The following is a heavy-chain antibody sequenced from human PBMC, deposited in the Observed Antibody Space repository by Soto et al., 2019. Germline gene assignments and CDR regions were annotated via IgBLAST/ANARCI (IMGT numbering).Heavy chain of an antibody. V-gene: IGHV3-21*01. J-gene: IGHJ3*02. Sequence: EVQLVESGGGLVKPGGSLRLSCAASGFTFSTYSMNWVRQAPGKGLEWVSSISSSSSYIYYADSVKGRFTISRDNAKNSLYLQMNSLCVEEKAVYYCARDRGGDLKAFDIWGQGKMGTVSS. D-gene: IGHD3-10*01. CDR1: GFTFSTYS. CDR3: ARDRGGDLKAFDI. CDR2: ISSSSSYI.